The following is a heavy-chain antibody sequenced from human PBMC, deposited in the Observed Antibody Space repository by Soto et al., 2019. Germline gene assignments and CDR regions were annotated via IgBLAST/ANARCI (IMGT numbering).Heavy chain of an antibody. Sequence: SETLSLTCTVSGGSISSGDYYWSWIRQPPGKGLEWIGYIYYSGSTYYNPSLKSRVTISVDTSKNQFSLKLSSVTAADTAVYYCARGRGYDAYFDYWGQGXLVTVYS. CDR1: GGSISSGDYY. V-gene: IGHV4-30-4*01. D-gene: IGHD5-12*01. J-gene: IGHJ4*02. CDR3: ARGRGYDAYFDY. CDR2: IYYSGST.